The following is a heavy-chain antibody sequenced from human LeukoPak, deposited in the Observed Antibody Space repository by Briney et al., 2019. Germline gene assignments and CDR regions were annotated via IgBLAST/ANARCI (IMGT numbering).Heavy chain of an antibody. J-gene: IGHJ6*02. Sequence: SETLSLTRAVYGGSFSGYYWSWIRQPPGKGLEWIGEINHSGSTNYNPSLKSRVTISVDTSKNQFSLKLSSVTAADTAVYYCAESSGIAHYGMDVWGQGTTVTVSS. CDR2: INHSGST. V-gene: IGHV4-34*01. CDR3: AESSGIAHYGMDV. CDR1: GGSFSGYY. D-gene: IGHD6-13*01.